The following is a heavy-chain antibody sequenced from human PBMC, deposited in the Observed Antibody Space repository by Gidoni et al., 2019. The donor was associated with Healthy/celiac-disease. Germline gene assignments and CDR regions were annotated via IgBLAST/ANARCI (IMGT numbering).Heavy chain of an antibody. CDR2: IQYSGST. V-gene: IGHV4-39*01. CDR1: GGSISSSSYY. Sequence: QLQLQESGPALVKPSETLSLTCTVSGGSISSSSYYWGWIRQPPGKGLEWIVSIQYSGSTDYNPTLKSRVTISVDTSKNQFSLKLSSVTAEDTAVYYCARTIGYSSYNWFDPWGQGTLVTVSS. CDR3: ARTIGYSSYNWFDP. D-gene: IGHD6-13*01. J-gene: IGHJ5*02.